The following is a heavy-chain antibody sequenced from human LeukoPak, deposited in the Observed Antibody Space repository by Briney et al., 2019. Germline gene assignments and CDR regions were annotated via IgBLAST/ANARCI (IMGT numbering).Heavy chain of an antibody. CDR1: GFTFSSYA. D-gene: IGHD3-22*01. J-gene: IGHJ4*02. CDR2: ISYDGSNK. CDR3: ARDQSRGLLGRFDLEAYYYDSSGYPIY. Sequence: GGSLRLSCAASGFTFSSYAMHWVRQAPGKGLEWVAVISYDGSNKYYADSVKGRFTISRDNSKNTLYLQMNSLRAEDTAVYYCARDQSRGLLGRFDLEAYYYDSSGYPIYWGQGTLVTVSS. V-gene: IGHV3-30-3*01.